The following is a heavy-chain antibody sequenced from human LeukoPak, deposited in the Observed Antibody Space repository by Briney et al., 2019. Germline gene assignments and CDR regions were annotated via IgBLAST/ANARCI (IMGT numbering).Heavy chain of an antibody. D-gene: IGHD6-13*01. CDR3: AGDLPSQQIDY. V-gene: IGHV3-7*01. J-gene: IGHJ4*02. CDR2: IKQDGSEK. CDR1: GFTFSSYW. Sequence: GGSLRLSCAASGFTFSSYWMSWVRQAPGKGLEWVANIKQDGSEKYYVDSVKGRFTISRDNAKNSLYLQMNSLRAEDTAVYYCAGDLPSQQIDYWGQGTLVTVSS.